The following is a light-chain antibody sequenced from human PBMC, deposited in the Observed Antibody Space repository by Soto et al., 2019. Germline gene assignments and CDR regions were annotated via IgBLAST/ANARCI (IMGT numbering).Light chain of an antibody. CDR2: DAS. V-gene: IGKV3-11*01. CDR3: XQRTNWPLT. J-gene: IGKJ4*01. Sequence: EIVLTQSPATLSLSPGERATLSCRASQSVSSYLAWYQQKPGQAPRLLIYDASNRATGIPARFSGSGSGTXXXXXXXXLEPXDFAXXXXXQRTNWPLTFGGGTKVEIK. CDR1: QSVSSY.